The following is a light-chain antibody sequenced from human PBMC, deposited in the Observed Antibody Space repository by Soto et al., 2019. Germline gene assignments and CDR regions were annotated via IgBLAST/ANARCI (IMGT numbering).Light chain of an antibody. V-gene: IGLV2-11*01. J-gene: IGLJ1*01. CDR3: CSYAGAFTYV. Sequence: QLVLTQPRSVSGSPGHSVTISCTGTSSDVGGYSYVSWYQQHPGKAPKLMISDVSKRPSGVPDRFSGSKFGNTASLTISGLQAEDEADYYCCSYAGAFTYVFGSGTKVTVL. CDR2: DVS. CDR1: SSDVGGYSY.